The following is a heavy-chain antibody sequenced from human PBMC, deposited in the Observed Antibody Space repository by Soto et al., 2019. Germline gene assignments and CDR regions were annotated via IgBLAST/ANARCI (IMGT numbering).Heavy chain of an antibody. CDR3: AREVIEVTNGMAV. V-gene: IGHV3-21*01. CDR1: GFVFSSYS. CDR2: ISASGSYT. Sequence: EVILVESGGGLVKPGGSLRLSCANSGFVFSSYSMNWVRQAPGKGLEWVSSISASGSYTFHADSVKGRFTISRDNANNLLYLQMSSLRADDTAVYYCAREVIEVTNGMAVWGQGTTVTVSS. J-gene: IGHJ6*02. D-gene: IGHD2-21*01.